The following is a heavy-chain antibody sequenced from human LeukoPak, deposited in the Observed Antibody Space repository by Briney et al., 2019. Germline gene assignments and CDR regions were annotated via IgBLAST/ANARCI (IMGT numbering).Heavy chain of an antibody. J-gene: IGHJ4*02. CDR2: INRDGTEK. CDR1: GFNFSDSR. CDR3: VRGDWYFES. D-gene: IGHD2-21*01. Sequence: QPGGPLRLSCATSGFNFSDSRMTWVRQAPGKGLQWVANINRDGTEKHFLDSVEGRFTISRDNAKKSLYLQMSSLRPQDTAVYFCVRGDWYFESWGQGTLVTVSS. V-gene: IGHV3-7*04.